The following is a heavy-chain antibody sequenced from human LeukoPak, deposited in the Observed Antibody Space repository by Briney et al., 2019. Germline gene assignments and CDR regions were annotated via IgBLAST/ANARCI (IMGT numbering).Heavy chain of an antibody. J-gene: IGHJ4*02. V-gene: IGHV3-7*01. D-gene: IGHD3-3*01. CDR2: IKQDGSEK. CDR1: GFTFSSYW. CDR3: ARSNDFRSGYLFDY. Sequence: GGSLRLSCAASGFTFSSYWMSWVRQAPGKGLEWVANIKQDGSEKYFVDSVEGRFAISRDNAKSSLYLQMNSLRAEDTAVYYCARSNDFRSGYLFDYWGQGILVTVSS.